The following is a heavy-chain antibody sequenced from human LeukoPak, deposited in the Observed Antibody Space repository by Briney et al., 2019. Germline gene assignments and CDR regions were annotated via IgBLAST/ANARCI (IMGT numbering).Heavy chain of an antibody. Sequence: SETLSLTCTVAGGSISSYYWSWIRQPAGKGLEWIGRIYSSGSTNYNTSLKSRVTMSLDPSKNQLSLTLTSVTAADTAVYYCARGYSYLLYWGQGTLVTVSS. D-gene: IGHD5-18*01. CDR2: IYSSGST. V-gene: IGHV4-4*07. J-gene: IGHJ4*02. CDR3: ARGYSYLLY. CDR1: GGSISSYY.